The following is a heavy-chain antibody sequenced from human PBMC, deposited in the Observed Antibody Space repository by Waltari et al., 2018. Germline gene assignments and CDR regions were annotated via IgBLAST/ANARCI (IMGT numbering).Heavy chain of an antibody. Sequence: EVQLLESGGGLVQPGGSLRLSCAASGFTFHSYALSWVRQAPGKGLEWVSVIYSGGNTYYVDSVKGRFTISRDNSKNTLYLQMNSLRGEDTAVYYCAKERSSIVRYFDYWGQGTLVTVSS. D-gene: IGHD1-26*01. J-gene: IGHJ4*02. CDR2: IYSGGNT. CDR1: GFTFHSYA. V-gene: IGHV3-23*03. CDR3: AKERSSIVRYFDY.